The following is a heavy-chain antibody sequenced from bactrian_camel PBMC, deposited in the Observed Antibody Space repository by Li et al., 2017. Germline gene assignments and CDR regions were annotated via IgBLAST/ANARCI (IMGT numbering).Heavy chain of an antibody. CDR2: IDSDGGT. CDR3: AAEDFYNSIQSCTGGFPNY. J-gene: IGHJ4*01. CDR1: GYTSCTYD. V-gene: IGHV3S55*01. Sequence: VQLVESGGGSVQAGGSLRLSCAASGYTSCTYDMRWYRQAPGKEREFVSGIDSDGGTSYVESVKGRFTISFNNAYDTLYLQMNSVEPEDTAMYYCAAEDFYNSIQSCTGGFPNYWGQGTQVTVS. D-gene: IGHD3*01.